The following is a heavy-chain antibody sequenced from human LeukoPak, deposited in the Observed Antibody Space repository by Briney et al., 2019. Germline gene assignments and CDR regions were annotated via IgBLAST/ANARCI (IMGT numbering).Heavy chain of an antibody. V-gene: IGHV3-23*01. Sequence: GGSLRLSCAASGFSFSNYAMSWVRQAPGKGLDWVSVISGNGRSTYYADSVNGRFTISRDNSKNTLYLQMNSLRAEDTAVYYCAKGIWASSSWYKDYFDYWGQGTLVTVSS. D-gene: IGHD6-13*01. CDR1: GFSFSNYA. J-gene: IGHJ4*02. CDR2: ISGNGRST. CDR3: AKGIWASSSWYKDYFDY.